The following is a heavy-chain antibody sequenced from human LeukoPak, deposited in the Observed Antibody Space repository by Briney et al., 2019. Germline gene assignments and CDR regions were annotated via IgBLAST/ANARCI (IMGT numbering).Heavy chain of an antibody. D-gene: IGHD6-6*01. CDR2: INPYSGGT. Sequence: ASVKVSCKASGYTFTGYYMHWVRQAPGQGLEWMGWINPYSGGTNYAQKFQGRVTMTRDTSISTAYMELSRLRSDDTAVYYCARGIAARRGDYWGQGTLVTVSS. CDR1: GYTFTGYY. CDR3: ARGIAARRGDY. V-gene: IGHV1-2*02. J-gene: IGHJ4*02.